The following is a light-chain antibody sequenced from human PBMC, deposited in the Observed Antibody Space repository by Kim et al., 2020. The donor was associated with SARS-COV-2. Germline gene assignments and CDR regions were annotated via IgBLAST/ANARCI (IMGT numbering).Light chain of an antibody. CDR3: KQYNNWPRA. CDR2: GAS. J-gene: IGKJ2*01. V-gene: IGKV3-15*01. CDR1: QIVSSN. Sequence: EIVMTHSPATLSVSPGERATISCRASQIVSSNLAWYQQKPGQAPRLLIYGASTRATGIPARFSGSGSGTEFTLTISSLQSEDFAVYYCKQYNNWPRAFGQGTKLEI.